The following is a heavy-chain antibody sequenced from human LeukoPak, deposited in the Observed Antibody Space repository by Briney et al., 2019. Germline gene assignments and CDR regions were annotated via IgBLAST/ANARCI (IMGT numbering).Heavy chain of an antibody. J-gene: IGHJ4*02. Sequence: AVKVSCKASGGTFSSYAISWVRQPPGQGLEWMGRIIPIFGTANYAHKFQGRVTITTDESTSTAYMELSSLRSEDTAAYYCAGTLGYCSGGSCYYDYWGQGTLVTVSS. CDR3: AGTLGYCSGGSCYYDY. V-gene: IGHV1-69*05. D-gene: IGHD2-15*01. CDR1: GGTFSSYA. CDR2: IIPIFGTA.